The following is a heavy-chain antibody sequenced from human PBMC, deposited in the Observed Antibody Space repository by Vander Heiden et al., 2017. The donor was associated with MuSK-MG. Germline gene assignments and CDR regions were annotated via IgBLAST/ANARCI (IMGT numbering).Heavy chain of an antibody. J-gene: IGHJ5*01. D-gene: IGHD3-16*01. CDR2: RFSNGNT. Sequence: QLPLPASGPGLLMPSETLSLTCTVSGDSISSRGYYWGWIRQPPGKGLEWSGSRFSNGNTYYKSSLQSRVTISIDTSKNQFSLKLDSVTAADTAVYYCAKHISVCGLTYNWFGSWGQGTLVTVSS. CDR1: GDSISSRGYY. CDR3: AKHISVCGLTYNWFGS. V-gene: IGHV4-39*01.